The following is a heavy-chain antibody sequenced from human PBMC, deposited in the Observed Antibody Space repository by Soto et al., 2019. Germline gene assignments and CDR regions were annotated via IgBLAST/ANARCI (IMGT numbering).Heavy chain of an antibody. Sequence: GGSLRLSCAASGFTFSSYGMHWVRQAPGKGLEWVAVISYDGSNKYYADSVKGRFTISRDNSKNTLYLQMNSLRAEDTAVYYCAKDLWVAAQSGFDPWGQGPLVTVSS. CDR1: GFTFSSYG. D-gene: IGHD6-13*01. J-gene: IGHJ5*02. V-gene: IGHV3-30*18. CDR2: ISYDGSNK. CDR3: AKDLWVAAQSGFDP.